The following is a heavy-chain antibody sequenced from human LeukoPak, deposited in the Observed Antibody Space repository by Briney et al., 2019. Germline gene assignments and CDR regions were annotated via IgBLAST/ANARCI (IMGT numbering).Heavy chain of an antibody. Sequence: GGSLRLSCAASGFTFSSYWMHWVRQTPGKGLVWVSRINSDGSSTSYADSVKGRFTISRDNAKNTVYLQMNSLRAEDTAVYYCAKDQLGHSSGWSYFDYWGQGTLVTVSS. CDR1: GFTFSSYW. CDR3: AKDQLGHSSGWSYFDY. J-gene: IGHJ4*02. V-gene: IGHV3-74*01. D-gene: IGHD6-19*01. CDR2: INSDGSST.